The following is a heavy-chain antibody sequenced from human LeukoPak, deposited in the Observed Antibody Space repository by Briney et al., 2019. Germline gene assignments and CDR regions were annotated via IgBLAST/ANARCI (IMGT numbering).Heavy chain of an antibody. J-gene: IGHJ4*02. V-gene: IGHV4-59*01. D-gene: IGHD4-17*01. CDR3: ARDLYGDYYFDY. Sequence: PSETLSLTCTVSGVSISSYYWSWIRQPPGMGLEWIGYIYYTGSTNYNPSLKSRVTISVDSSKNQFSLKLSSETAADTAVYYCARDLYGDYYFDYWGQGTLVTVSS. CDR1: GVSISSYY. CDR2: IYYTGST.